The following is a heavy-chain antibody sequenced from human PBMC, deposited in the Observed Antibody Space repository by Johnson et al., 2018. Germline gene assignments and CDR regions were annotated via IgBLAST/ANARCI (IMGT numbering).Heavy chain of an antibody. CDR3: TTGTKGTAMDV. J-gene: IGHJ6*02. CDR2: IKRKTDGGTT. CDR1: AW. V-gene: IGHV3-15*01. D-gene: IGHD1-14*01. Sequence: AWMTWVRQAPGKGLEWVGRIKRKTDGGTTDYAAPVKGRFTISRDDSKNTLYLQMSSLKTEDTAVYYCTTGTKGTAMDVWGQGTTVTVAS.